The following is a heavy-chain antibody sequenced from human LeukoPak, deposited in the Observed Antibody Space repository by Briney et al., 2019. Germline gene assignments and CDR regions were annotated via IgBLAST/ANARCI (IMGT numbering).Heavy chain of an antibody. CDR2: IYPGDSDT. V-gene: IGHV5-51*01. Sequence: GESLKISCKGSGYSFTSYWIGWVRQMPGKGLEWMGIIYPGDSDTRYSPSFQGQVTISADKSISTAYLQWSSLKASDTAMYHCARHEGRWLQFSAFDIWGQGTMVTVSS. J-gene: IGHJ3*02. CDR3: ARHEGRWLQFSAFDI. CDR1: GYSFTSYW. D-gene: IGHD5-24*01.